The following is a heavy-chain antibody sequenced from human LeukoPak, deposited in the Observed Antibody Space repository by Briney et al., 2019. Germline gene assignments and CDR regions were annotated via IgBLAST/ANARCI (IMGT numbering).Heavy chain of an antibody. V-gene: IGHV4-39*01. Sequence: PSDTLSLTCTVSGGSIRSSRHNWVWIRPPPGKGLEYIGSIFYSGSTYYNPSLTSRVTISVDTSKNQFSLKLSSVTAADTAVYYCARRPKQPGFWSGYVDYWGQGILVTVSP. D-gene: IGHD3-3*01. CDR1: GGSIRSSRHN. J-gene: IGHJ4*02. CDR3: ARRPKQPGFWSGYVDY. CDR2: IFYSGST.